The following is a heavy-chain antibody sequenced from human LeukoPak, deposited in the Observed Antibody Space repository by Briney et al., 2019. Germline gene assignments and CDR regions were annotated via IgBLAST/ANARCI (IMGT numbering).Heavy chain of an antibody. J-gene: IGHJ6*02. CDR3: ASSRCSSTSCYYYYGMDV. D-gene: IGHD2-2*01. CDR1: GFTFSSYS. V-gene: IGHV3-21*01. Sequence: GGSLRLSCAASGFTFSSYSMNWVRQAPGKGLEWVSSISSSSSYIYYADSVMGRFTISRDNAKNSLYLQMNSLRAEDTAVYYCASSRCSSTSCYYYYGMDVWGQGTTVTVSS. CDR2: ISSSSSYI.